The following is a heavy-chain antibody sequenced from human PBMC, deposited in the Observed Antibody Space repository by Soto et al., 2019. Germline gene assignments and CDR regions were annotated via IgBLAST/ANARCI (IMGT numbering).Heavy chain of an antibody. J-gene: IGHJ4*02. Sequence: GSGPTLVNPTQTLTLTCTFSGFSLSTGGLGVGWIRQPPGKALEWLALIYWNDDKRYSPSLKNRLTITRDTSKNQVVLTVTNMDPVDTATYYCARRDTPPTGPYFDSWGQGTLVTVS. CDR3: ARRDTPPTGPYFDS. D-gene: IGHD2-15*01. CDR1: GFSLSTGGLG. V-gene: IGHV2-5*01. CDR2: IYWNDDK.